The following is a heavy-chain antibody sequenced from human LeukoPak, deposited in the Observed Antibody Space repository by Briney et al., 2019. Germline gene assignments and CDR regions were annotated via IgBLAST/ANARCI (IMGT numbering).Heavy chain of an antibody. Sequence: SETLSLTCTVSGGSISSSGYYWGWIRQPPGKGLEWIVSFYYSGYTYYNPSLKSRVTISVDTSKNHFSLRVNSVTAADTAVYYCAGHDLWGQGTLVTVSS. V-gene: IGHV4-39*01. CDR3: AGHDL. J-gene: IGHJ4*02. CDR2: FYYSGYT. CDR1: GGSISSSGYY.